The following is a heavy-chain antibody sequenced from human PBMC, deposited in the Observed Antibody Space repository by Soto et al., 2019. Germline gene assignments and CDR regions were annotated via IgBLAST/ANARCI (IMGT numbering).Heavy chain of an antibody. J-gene: IGHJ4*02. CDR3: ARDIDY. Sequence: SETLSLTCTVSGGSISSYYWSWIRQPPGKGLEWIGYIYYSGSTNYNPSLKSRVTISVDTSKNQFSLKLSSVTAADTAVYYCARDIDYWGQGTLVTVSS. V-gene: IGHV4-59*01. CDR2: IYYSGST. CDR1: GGSISSYY.